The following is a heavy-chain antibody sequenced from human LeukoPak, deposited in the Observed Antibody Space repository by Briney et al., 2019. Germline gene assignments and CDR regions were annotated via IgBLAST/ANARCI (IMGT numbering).Heavy chain of an antibody. CDR3: ARDSWQWPDYYMDV. Sequence: SETLSLTCTVSGGSISSYYWSWIRQPPGKGLEWIGYIYYSGSTNYNPSLKSRVTISVDTSKNQFSLKLSSVTAADTAVYYCARDSWQWPDYYMDVWGKGTTVTVSS. J-gene: IGHJ6*03. CDR2: IYYSGST. CDR1: GGSISSYY. V-gene: IGHV4-59*01. D-gene: IGHD6-19*01.